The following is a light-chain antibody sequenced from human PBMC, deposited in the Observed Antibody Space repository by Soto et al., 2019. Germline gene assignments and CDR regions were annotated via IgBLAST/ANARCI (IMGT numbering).Light chain of an antibody. Sequence: DIQLTQSPSPLSESVGDRVTITCRASQSISTWLAWYQQKPGKAPKLLIYDASSLGSGVPLRFSGSGSGTEFTLTISSLQPDDFATYYCQQYKSYSLTFGQGTKVDIK. CDR1: QSISTW. CDR2: DAS. V-gene: IGKV1-5*01. J-gene: IGKJ4*01. CDR3: QQYKSYSLT.